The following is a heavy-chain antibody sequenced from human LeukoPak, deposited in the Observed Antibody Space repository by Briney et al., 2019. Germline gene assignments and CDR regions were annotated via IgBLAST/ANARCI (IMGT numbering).Heavy chain of an antibody. Sequence: GGSLRLSCAASGFTFDDYAMHWVRQAPGKGLEWVSGISWNSGSIGYADSVKGRFTIPRDNAKNSLYLQMNSLRAEDMALYYCAKDMGTARLVHPLGTYFDYWGQGTLVTVSS. CDR3: AKDMGTARLVHPLGTYFDY. CDR2: ISWNSGSI. J-gene: IGHJ4*02. V-gene: IGHV3-9*03. D-gene: IGHD6-6*01. CDR1: GFTFDDYA.